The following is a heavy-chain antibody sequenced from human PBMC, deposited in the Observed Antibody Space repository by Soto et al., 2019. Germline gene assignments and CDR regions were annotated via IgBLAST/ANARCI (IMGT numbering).Heavy chain of an antibody. CDR1: GFTFDDYA. CDR2: ISWNSGSI. J-gene: IGHJ4*02. D-gene: IGHD6-19*01. Sequence: EVQLVESGGGLVQPGRSLRLSCAASGFTFDDYAMHWVRQAPGKGLEWVSGISWNSGSIGYADSVKGRFTISRDNAKNSLYLQINSLRAEDTALYYCAKEGGIAVAGGRYYFDYWGQGTLVTVSS. CDR3: AKEGGIAVAGGRYYFDY. V-gene: IGHV3-9*01.